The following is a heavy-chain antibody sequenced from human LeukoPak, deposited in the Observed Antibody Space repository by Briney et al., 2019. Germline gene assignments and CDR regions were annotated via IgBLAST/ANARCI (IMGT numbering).Heavy chain of an antibody. CDR2: IYYSGST. CDR1: GGSISSGGYY. J-gene: IGHJ3*02. V-gene: IGHV4-31*03. Sequence: PSETLSLTCTVSGGSISSGGYYWSWIRQHPGKGLEWIGYIYYSGSTYYNPSLKSRVTISVDTSKNQFSLKLSSVTAADTAVYYCASRGDILTGYSKGDAFDIWGQGTMVTVSS. D-gene: IGHD3-9*01. CDR3: ASRGDILTGYSKGDAFDI.